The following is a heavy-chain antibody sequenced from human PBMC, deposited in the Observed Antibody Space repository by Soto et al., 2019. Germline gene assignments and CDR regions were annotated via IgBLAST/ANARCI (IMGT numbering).Heavy chain of an antibody. Sequence: GASVKVSCKASGYTFTSYAMHWVRQAPGQRLEWMGWINAGNGNTKYSQKFQGRVTITRDTSASTAYMELSSLRSEDTAVYYCARGHSVRFLEWLFGYWGQGXLVTVYS. CDR1: GYTFTSYA. D-gene: IGHD3-3*01. V-gene: IGHV1-3*01. CDR2: INAGNGNT. J-gene: IGHJ4*02. CDR3: ARGHSVRFLEWLFGY.